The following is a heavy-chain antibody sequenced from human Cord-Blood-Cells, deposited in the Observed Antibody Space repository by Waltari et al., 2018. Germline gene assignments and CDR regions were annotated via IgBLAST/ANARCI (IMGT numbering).Heavy chain of an antibody. D-gene: IGHD3-22*01. CDR1: GSTLTELS. J-gene: IGHJ4*02. V-gene: IGHV1-24*01. Sequence: QVQLLQSGAEVNKPGASVKVSCKVSGSTLTELSMPWVRQAPGKGLEWMGGFDPEDGEAIYAQKFQGRVTMTEDTSTDTAYMELSSLRSEDTAVYYCATAYYYDSSGYYYFDYWGQGTLVTVSS. CDR3: ATAYYYDSSGYYYFDY. CDR2: FDPEDGEA.